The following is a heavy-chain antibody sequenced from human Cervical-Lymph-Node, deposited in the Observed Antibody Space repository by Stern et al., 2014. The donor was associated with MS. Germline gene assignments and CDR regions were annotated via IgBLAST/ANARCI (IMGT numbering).Heavy chain of an antibody. D-gene: IGHD4/OR15-4a*01. CDR3: ATYGGYSDF. CDR2: IKTTAAGGTV. V-gene: IGHV3-15*01. CDR1: GFSFSSAS. Sequence: VQLVQSGGGLVKPGESLTLSCAASGFSFSSASMSWVPQAPGKGLEWVGRIKTTAAGGTVEYAAPVRGRLTISRHDSNNTVFLHMSSLKTEDTAVYYCATYGGYSDFWGQGTLVTVSS. J-gene: IGHJ4*02.